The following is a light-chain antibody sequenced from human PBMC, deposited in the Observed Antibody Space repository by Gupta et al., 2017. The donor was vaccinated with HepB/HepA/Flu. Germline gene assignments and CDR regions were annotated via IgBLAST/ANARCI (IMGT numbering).Light chain of an antibody. CDR1: KLGDKY. CDR3: QAWDSSTVV. V-gene: IGLV3-1*01. Sequence: SFELTHPLSVSVSPGQTASITCSGDKLGDKYVSWYQQEPGQSPLLVIYQDTKRPSGIPERFSGSNSGNTATLSISGTQAMDEADYYCQAWDSSTVVFGGGTKLTVL. CDR2: QDT. J-gene: IGLJ2*01.